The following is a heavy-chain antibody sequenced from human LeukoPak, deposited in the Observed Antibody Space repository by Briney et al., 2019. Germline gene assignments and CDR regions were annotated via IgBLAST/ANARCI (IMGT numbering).Heavy chain of an antibody. J-gene: IGHJ4*02. CDR1: GFTFSSYW. CDR2: INSDGSST. D-gene: IGHD3-9*01. Sequence: PGGSLRLSCAASGFTFSSYWMHWVRQAPGKGLVWVSRINSDGSSTSYADSVKGRFTISRDNAKNTLYLQMNSLRAEDTAVYYCARDEVYYDILTGYRPGGFDYWGQGTLVTVSS. V-gene: IGHV3-74*01. CDR3: ARDEVYYDILTGYRPGGFDY.